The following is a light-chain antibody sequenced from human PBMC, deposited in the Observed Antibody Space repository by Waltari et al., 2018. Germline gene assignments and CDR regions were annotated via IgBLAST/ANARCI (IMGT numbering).Light chain of an antibody. J-gene: IGKJ1*01. V-gene: IGKV3-20*01. Sequence: EIVLTQSPGTASLSPGERVTLSCRASQSVGSSSLAWYQQKPGQAPRLVIYRASRRATGIPDRLIGSGSGTDFSLTISRLEPEDFAVYYCQQHGTLPATFGQGTKVEIK. CDR3: QQHGTLPAT. CDR1: QSVGSSS. CDR2: RAS.